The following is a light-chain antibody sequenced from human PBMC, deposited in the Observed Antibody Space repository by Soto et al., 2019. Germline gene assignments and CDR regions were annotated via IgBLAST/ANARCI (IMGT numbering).Light chain of an antibody. CDR3: QQSFSIPLT. CDR1: QNITRY. V-gene: IGKV1-39*01. Sequence: DIQMTQSPSALSASVGDRVTITCRASQNITRYLNWYQQKQGRAPNLLIYAASSLQSGVPSRFSGSGSGTHFALTINTLQPDDLANYYCQQSFSIPLTFGPGTKVDF. CDR2: AAS. J-gene: IGKJ3*01.